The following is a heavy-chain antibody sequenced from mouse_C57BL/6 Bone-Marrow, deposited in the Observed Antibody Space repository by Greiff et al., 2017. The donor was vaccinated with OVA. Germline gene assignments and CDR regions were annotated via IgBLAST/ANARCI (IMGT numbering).Heavy chain of an antibody. D-gene: IGHD1-1*01. J-gene: IGHJ1*03. CDR1: GYSFTDYN. CDR3: AFYYGSSYRYFDV. Sequence: VQLQPSGPELVKPGASVKISCKASGYSFTDYNMNWVKQSNGKSLEWIGVINPNYGTTSYNQKFKGKATLTVDQSSSTAYMQLNSLTSEDAAVYYCAFYYGSSYRYFDVWGKGTTVTVSS. CDR2: INPNYGTT. V-gene: IGHV1-39*01.